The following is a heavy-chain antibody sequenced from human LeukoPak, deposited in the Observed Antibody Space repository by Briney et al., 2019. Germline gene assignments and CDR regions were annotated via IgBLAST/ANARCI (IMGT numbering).Heavy chain of an antibody. D-gene: IGHD1-26*01. CDR1: GYTFTSYY. V-gene: IGHV1-46*01. CDR2: INPSGGST. CDR3: ARGGVGIVGATGYYYYYGMDV. Sequence: ASVKVSCKASGYTFTSYYMHWVRQAPGQGLEWTGIINPSGGSTSYAQKFQGRVNMTRDTSTRTVYMELSSLRSEDTAVYYCARGGVGIVGATGYYYYYGMDVWGQGTTVTVSS. J-gene: IGHJ6*02.